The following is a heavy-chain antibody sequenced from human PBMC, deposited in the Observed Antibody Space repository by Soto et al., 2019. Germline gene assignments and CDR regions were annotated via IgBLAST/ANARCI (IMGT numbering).Heavy chain of an antibody. J-gene: IGHJ4*02. CDR2: IYSGGSI. Sequence: QVQLQESGPGLVKPSQTLSLTCIVSGGSISNVNDCWSWIRQRPDKDLEWIGHIYSGGSIYNNPSLTSRVTILVDTSKNQFSLQLSSVRAADTAVYYFARGPSVDKVDYWGQGTLVTVSS. CDR3: ARGPSVDKVDY. CDR1: GGSISNVNDC. D-gene: IGHD2-15*01. V-gene: IGHV4-30-4*01.